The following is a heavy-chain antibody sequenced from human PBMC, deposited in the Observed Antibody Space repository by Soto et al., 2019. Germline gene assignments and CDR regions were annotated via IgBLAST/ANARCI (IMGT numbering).Heavy chain of an antibody. CDR3: ARLGYCTNGVCQRDY. V-gene: IGHV4-31*03. D-gene: IGHD2-8*01. J-gene: IGHJ4*02. Sequence: SETLSLTCTVSGGSISSGFYYWSWIRQHPGKGLEWIGYIYYSGSTYYNPSLKSRVTISVDTSKNQFSLKLSSVTAADTAVYYCARLGYCTNGVCQRDYWGQGTLVTVSS. CDR2: IYYSGST. CDR1: GGSISSGFYY.